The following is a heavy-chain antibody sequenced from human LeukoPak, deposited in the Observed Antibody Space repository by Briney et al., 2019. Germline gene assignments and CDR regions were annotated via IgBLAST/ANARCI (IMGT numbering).Heavy chain of an antibody. CDR2: IYHSGST. J-gene: IGHJ6*03. V-gene: IGHV4-38-2*02. Sequence: PGGSLKLSCSASGFAFSGSAIHWVRQASGKGLEWIGSIYHSGSTYYGPALKSRVTISLDTSKNQFSLKLSSVTAADTAVYYCTRDPGYARYMDVWGKGTTVTVSS. CDR3: TRDPGYARYMDV. CDR1: GFAFSGSA. D-gene: IGHD1-1*01.